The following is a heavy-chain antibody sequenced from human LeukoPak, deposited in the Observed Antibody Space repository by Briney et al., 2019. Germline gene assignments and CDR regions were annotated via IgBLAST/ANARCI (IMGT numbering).Heavy chain of an antibody. CDR1: GGSISSYY. D-gene: IGHD3-3*01. CDR3: ARGVLIFGVGPGNNWFDP. Sequence: SETLSLTCTVSGGSISSYYWSWIRQPAGKGLEWIGRIYTSGSTNYNPSLKSRVTMSVDTSKNQFSLKLSSVPAADTAVYYCARGVLIFGVGPGNNWFDPWGQGTLVTVSS. V-gene: IGHV4-4*07. CDR2: IYTSGST. J-gene: IGHJ5*02.